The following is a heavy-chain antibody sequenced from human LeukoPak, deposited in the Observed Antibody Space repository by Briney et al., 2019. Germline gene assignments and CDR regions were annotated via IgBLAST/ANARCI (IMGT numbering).Heavy chain of an antibody. Sequence: GGSLTLSCAVSGFTFSNYAINWVRQAPGRGLEWLTYICSNGDDKLYADSVKGRFTTSRDDAKNSVYLQINSLTDEDTALYYCARDLNGDEDFDYWGQGTLGTVSS. D-gene: IGHD2-8*01. J-gene: IGHJ4*02. CDR1: GFTFSNYA. CDR2: ICSNGDDK. V-gene: IGHV3-48*03. CDR3: ARDLNGDEDFDY.